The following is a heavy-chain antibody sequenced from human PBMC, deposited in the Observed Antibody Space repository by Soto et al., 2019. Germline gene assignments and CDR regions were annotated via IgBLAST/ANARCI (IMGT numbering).Heavy chain of an antibody. CDR1: GFTFSTYA. Sequence: GGPLRLSCAAPGFTFSTYAMSWVPQAPGKGLEWVSGIDGSGRNTYYADSVKGRFTISRDNSKNTLSVQMNGLRVEDTALYYCAKDGGSVCSGGTCYFQAPDYWGQGTLVTVSS. CDR2: IDGSGRNT. CDR3: AKDGGSVCSGGTCYFQAPDY. V-gene: IGHV3-23*01. J-gene: IGHJ4*02. D-gene: IGHD2-15*01.